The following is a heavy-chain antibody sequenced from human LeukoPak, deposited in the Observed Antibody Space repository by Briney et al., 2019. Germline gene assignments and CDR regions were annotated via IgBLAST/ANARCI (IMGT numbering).Heavy chain of an antibody. D-gene: IGHD3-22*01. J-gene: IGHJ4*02. CDR1: GFTFSSYS. Sequence: GGSLRLSCAASGFTFSSYSMNWVRQPPGKGLEWVSFISTSSSYMHNADSVKGRFTISRDNSKNTLYLQMNSLRAEDTAVYYCAKDDYYDTSGYRDWGQGTLVTVSS. CDR3: AKDDYYDTSGYRD. V-gene: IGHV3-21*01. CDR2: ISTSSSYM.